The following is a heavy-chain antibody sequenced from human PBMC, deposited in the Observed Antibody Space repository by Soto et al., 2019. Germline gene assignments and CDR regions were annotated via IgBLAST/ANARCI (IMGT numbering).Heavy chain of an antibody. J-gene: IGHJ6*02. CDR1: GYTFTSYG. D-gene: IGHD2-15*01. Sequence: ASVKVSCKASGYTFTSYGISWVRQAPGQGLDWMGWISAYNGNTKYAQDLQGRVTMTTDTSTSTAYMELRSLRSDDTAVYYCARFSGGSYNTYYFYYGMDVWGQGTTVTSP. CDR2: ISAYNGNT. CDR3: ARFSGGSYNTYYFYYGMDV. V-gene: IGHV1-18*01.